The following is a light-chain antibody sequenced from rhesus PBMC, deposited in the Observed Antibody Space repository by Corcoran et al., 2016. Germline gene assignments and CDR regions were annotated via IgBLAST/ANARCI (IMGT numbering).Light chain of an antibody. CDR1: QGISSW. Sequence: DIQMTQSPSSLSASVGDTVTITCRASQGISSWLAWYQQKPGKAPKLLIYRASSLKSGVPARFSGSGSGTDFTLTISSLQSEDSATYSCQQYNSRPWTVGQGTKVEIK. V-gene: IGKV1-22*01. CDR2: RAS. CDR3: QQYNSRPWT. J-gene: IGKJ1*01.